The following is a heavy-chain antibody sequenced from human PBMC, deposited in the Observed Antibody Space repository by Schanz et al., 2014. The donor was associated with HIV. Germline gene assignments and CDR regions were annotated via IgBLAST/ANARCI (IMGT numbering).Heavy chain of an antibody. Sequence: EVQLLESGGDLVQPGGSLRLSCAASGFTFKNYGMTWVRQAPGKGPEWVSTIGGTNTPYAESGEGRFTVSRDNSKDTLFLQMNSLRVDDTAVYYCAKTSITLGMDVWGQGTTVTVSS. CDR2: IGGTNT. V-gene: IGHV3-23*01. CDR1: GFTFKNYG. CDR3: AKTSITLGMDV. J-gene: IGHJ6*02. D-gene: IGHD1-20*01.